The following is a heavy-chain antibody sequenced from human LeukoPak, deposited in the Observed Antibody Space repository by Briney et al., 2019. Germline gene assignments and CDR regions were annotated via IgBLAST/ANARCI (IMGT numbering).Heavy chain of an antibody. CDR1: GFTVSSNY. V-gene: IGHV3-11*01. D-gene: IGHD3-22*01. J-gene: IGHJ4*02. CDR3: ARERWYDSSRAIDGIDY. CDR2: ISSSGNTI. Sequence: GGSLRLSCAASGFTVSSNYMSWIRQAPGKGLEWVSYISSSGNTIYYADSVKGRFTISRDNAKNSLYLQMNSLRAEDTAVYYCARERWYDSSRAIDGIDYWGQGTLVTVSS.